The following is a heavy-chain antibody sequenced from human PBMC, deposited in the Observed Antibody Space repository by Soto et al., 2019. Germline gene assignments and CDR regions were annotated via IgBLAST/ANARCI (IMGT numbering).Heavy chain of an antibody. J-gene: IGHJ6*02. CDR2: ISGYNGNT. V-gene: IGHV1-18*01. CDR1: GDNFTSNG. CDR3: AREDCGGDCYYYDYYGMDV. D-gene: IGHD2-21*02. Sequence: ASVKISCRDSGDNFTSNGISWVGQDPGEGREWMGWISGYNGNTNYEQKLQGRVTITTDTSTSTAYMELMSQRSDDTAVYYCAREDCGGDCYYYDYYGMDVWGQGTTVTVSS.